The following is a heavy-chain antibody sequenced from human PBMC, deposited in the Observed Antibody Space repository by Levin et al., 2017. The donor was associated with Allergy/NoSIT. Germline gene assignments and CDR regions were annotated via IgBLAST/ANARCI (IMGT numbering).Heavy chain of an antibody. CDR1: GGSISSYY. V-gene: IGHV4-59*08. D-gene: IGHD4-17*01. J-gene: IGHJ6*02. CDR2: IYYSGST. Sequence: SQTLSLTCTVSGGSISSYYWSWIRQPPGKGLEWIGYIYYSGSTNYNPSLKSRVTISVDTSKNQFSLKLSSVTAADTAVYYCARQGYGDYGTYYYYGMDVWGQGTTVTVSS. CDR3: ARQGYGDYGTYYYYGMDV.